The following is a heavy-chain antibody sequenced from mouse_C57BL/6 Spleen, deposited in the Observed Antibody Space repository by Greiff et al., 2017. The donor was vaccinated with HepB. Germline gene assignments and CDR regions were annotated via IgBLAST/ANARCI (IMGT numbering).Heavy chain of an antibody. CDR3: ARWDYYGSSSWFAY. CDR2: INPNNGGT. CDR1: GYTFTDYN. D-gene: IGHD1-1*01. Sequence: EVQLQQSGPELVKPGASVKIPCKASGYTFTDYNMDWVKQSHGKSLEWIGDINPNNGGTIYNQKFKGKATLTVDKSSSTAYMELRSLTSEDTAVYYFARWDYYGSSSWFAYWGQGTLVTVSA. J-gene: IGHJ3*01. V-gene: IGHV1-18*01.